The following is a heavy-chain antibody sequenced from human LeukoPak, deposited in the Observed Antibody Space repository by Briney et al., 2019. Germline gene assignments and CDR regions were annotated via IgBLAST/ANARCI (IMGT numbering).Heavy chain of an antibody. D-gene: IGHD3-9*01. V-gene: IGHV3-7*03. CDR1: GFTFSSYW. CDR3: ARVRGSILRYFDWSVYYYYYYGMDV. CDR2: IKQDGSEK. Sequence: PGGSLRLSCAASGFTFSSYWMSWFRQAPGKGLEWVANIKQDGSEKYYVDSVKGRFTISRDNAKNSLYLQMNSLRAEDTAVYYCARVRGSILRYFDWSVYYYYYYGMDVWGQGTTVTVSS. J-gene: IGHJ6*02.